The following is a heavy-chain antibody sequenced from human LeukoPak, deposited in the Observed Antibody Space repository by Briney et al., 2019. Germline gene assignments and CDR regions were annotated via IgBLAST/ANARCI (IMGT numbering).Heavy chain of an antibody. CDR3: ARVVTYCSGGSCYRRLGWFDP. CDR2: INHSGST. J-gene: IGHJ5*02. Sequence: SETLSLTCAVYDGSFSGYYWNWIRQPPGKGLEWIGEINHSGSTNYNPSLKSRVTISADTSKNQFSLKLSSVTAADTAVYYCARVVTYCSGGSCYRRLGWFDPWGQGTLVTVSS. D-gene: IGHD2-15*01. CDR1: DGSFSGYY. V-gene: IGHV4-34*01.